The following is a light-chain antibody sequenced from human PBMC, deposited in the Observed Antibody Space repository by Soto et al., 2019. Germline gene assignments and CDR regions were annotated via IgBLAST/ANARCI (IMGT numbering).Light chain of an antibody. Sequence: DIKMTQSPSSLSASVGDRVTITCQASQDISNNLNWYQQNPGKAPNLLIYAASNLETGVPSRFSGSGYGTDFTFTISSLQPEDIATYYCQQYANLPPTFGPGTKVDIK. CDR3: QQYANLPPT. CDR1: QDISNN. V-gene: IGKV1-33*01. J-gene: IGKJ3*01. CDR2: AAS.